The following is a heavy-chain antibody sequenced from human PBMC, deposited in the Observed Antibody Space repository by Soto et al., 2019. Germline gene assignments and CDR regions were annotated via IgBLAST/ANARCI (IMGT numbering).Heavy chain of an antibody. CDR1: GFIFSSYA. V-gene: IGHV3-23*01. D-gene: IGHD2-2*01. J-gene: IGHJ5*02. CDR3: AKEKNSTSWCNWFDP. CDR2: ISGSGGST. Sequence: PGGSLRLSCAASGFIFSSYAMSWVRQAPGKGLEWVSAISGSGGSTYYADSVKGRFTISRDNSKNTLYLQMNSLRAEDTAVYYRAKEKNSTSWCNWFDPWGQGTLVTSPQ.